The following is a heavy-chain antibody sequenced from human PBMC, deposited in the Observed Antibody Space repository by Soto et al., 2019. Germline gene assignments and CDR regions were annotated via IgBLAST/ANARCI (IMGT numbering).Heavy chain of an antibody. Sequence: QGQLVQYGAEVKKPGSSVKGSCKASGDTYTIFAISWVRQAPGQGLEWMGGIIPTIGTTNYAQRFQGRITITGDESTGTAYMESSSLKSEDTAVYYCARDLGSGYDPGDYWGQGTLVTVSS. CDR3: ARDLGSGYDPGDY. J-gene: IGHJ4*02. D-gene: IGHD5-12*01. CDR2: IIPTIGTT. CDR1: GDTYTIFA. V-gene: IGHV1-69*12.